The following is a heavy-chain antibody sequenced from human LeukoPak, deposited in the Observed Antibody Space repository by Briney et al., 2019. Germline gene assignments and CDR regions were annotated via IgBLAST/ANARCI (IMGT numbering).Heavy chain of an antibody. D-gene: IGHD6-19*01. J-gene: IGHJ4*02. Sequence: PSETLSLTCAVYGGSLSDYYWSWIRQPPGMGLEWIGEINHSGETKYNPSLKSRVAMSVDTSKNQFSLELRSVTAADTATYYCARGQWLDNSWGQGTLVTVSS. CDR3: ARGQWLDNS. V-gene: IGHV4-34*01. CDR2: INHSGET. CDR1: GGSLSDYY.